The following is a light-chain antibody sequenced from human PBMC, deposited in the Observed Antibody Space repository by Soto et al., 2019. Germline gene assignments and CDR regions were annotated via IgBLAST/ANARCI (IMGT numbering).Light chain of an antibody. Sequence: QSALTQPASVSGSPGQSITISCTGTSSDVGGYNYVSWYQQHPGKAPKLMIYEVSNRPSGVSNRFSGSQGGNTASLTISQLQAGGDAHYYWSAYTSSSTRAVGFGGGTKLTVL. CDR2: EVS. CDR3: SAYTSSSTRAVG. V-gene: IGLV2-14*01. J-gene: IGLJ2*01. CDR1: SSDVGGYNY.